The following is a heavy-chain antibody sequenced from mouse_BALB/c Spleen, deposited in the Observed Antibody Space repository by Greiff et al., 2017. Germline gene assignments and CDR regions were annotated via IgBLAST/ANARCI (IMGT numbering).Heavy chain of an antibody. V-gene: IGHV3-6*02. CDR3: ARPRYGNYAMDY. CDR1: GYSITSGYY. J-gene: IGHJ4*01. D-gene: IGHD2-1*01. CDR2: ISYDGSN. Sequence: EVKVEESGPGLVKPSQSLSLTCSVTGYSITSGYYWNWIRQFPGNKLEWMGYISYDGSNNYNPSLKNRISITRDTSKNQFFLKLNSVTTEDTATYYCARPRYGNYAMDYWGQGTSVTVSS.